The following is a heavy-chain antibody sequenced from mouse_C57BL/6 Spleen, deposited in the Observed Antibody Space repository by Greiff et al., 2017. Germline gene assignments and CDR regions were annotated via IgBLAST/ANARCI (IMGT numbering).Heavy chain of an antibody. CDR3: ARAWLRRDYAMDY. D-gene: IGHD2-2*01. V-gene: IGHV1-55*01. Sequence: VQLQQSGAELVKPGASVKMSCKASGYTFTSYWITWVKQRPGQGLEWIGDIYPGSGSTNYNEKFKSKATLTVDTSSSTAYMQLSSLTSEDSAVYYCARAWLRRDYAMDYWGQGTSVTVSS. CDR2: IYPGSGST. J-gene: IGHJ4*01. CDR1: GYTFTSYW.